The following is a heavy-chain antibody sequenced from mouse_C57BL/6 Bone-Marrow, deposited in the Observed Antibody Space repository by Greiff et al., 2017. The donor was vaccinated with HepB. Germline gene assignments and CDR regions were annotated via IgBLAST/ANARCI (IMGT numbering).Heavy chain of an antibody. Sequence: EVKVEESGGGLVQPGGSLKLSCAASGFTFSDYGMAWVRQAPRKGPEWVAFISNLAYSIYYADTVTGRFTISRENAKNTLYLEMSSLRSGDTAMYYCARGGGSSPYWYFDVWGTGTTVTVSS. D-gene: IGHD1-1*01. CDR3: ARGGGSSPYWYFDV. V-gene: IGHV5-15*04. CDR2: ISNLAYSI. CDR1: GFTFSDYG. J-gene: IGHJ1*03.